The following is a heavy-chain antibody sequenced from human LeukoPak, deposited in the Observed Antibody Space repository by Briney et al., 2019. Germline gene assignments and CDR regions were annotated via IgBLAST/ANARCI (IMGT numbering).Heavy chain of an antibody. CDR3: ARVSGYSYGPFDF. CDR2: IYPGDSDT. V-gene: IGHV5-51*01. CDR1: GYSFTSYW. J-gene: IGHJ4*02. Sequence: PGESLKISCKGSGYSFTSYWIGWVRQMPGKGLEWMGIIYPGDSDTRYSPPFQGQVTISADKSISTAYLQWSSLKTSDTAMYYCARVSGYSYGPFDFWGQGTLVTVSS. D-gene: IGHD5-18*01.